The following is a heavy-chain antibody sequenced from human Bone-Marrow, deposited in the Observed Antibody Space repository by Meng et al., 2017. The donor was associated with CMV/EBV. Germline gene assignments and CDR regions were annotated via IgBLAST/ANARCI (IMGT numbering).Heavy chain of an antibody. V-gene: IGHV1-69*05. D-gene: IGHD5-24*01. Sequence: KISCKASGGTFSSYAISWVRQAPGQGLEWMGGLIPIFGTANYAQKFQGRVTITTDESTSTAYMELSSLRSEDTAVYYCARHSGLATIMTYGMDVSGQGTTVTVSS. CDR2: LIPIFGTA. CDR3: ARHSGLATIMTYGMDV. CDR1: GGTFSSYA. J-gene: IGHJ6*02.